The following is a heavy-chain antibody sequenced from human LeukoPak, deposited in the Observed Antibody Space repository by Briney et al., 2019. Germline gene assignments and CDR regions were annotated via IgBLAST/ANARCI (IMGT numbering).Heavy chain of an antibody. CDR2: INHSGST. CDR3: ARVVAGSGSYDDYYYYMDV. J-gene: IGHJ6*03. D-gene: IGHD3-10*01. Sequence: SETLSLTCTVYGGPFSGYYWSWIRQPPGKGLEWIGEINHSGSTNYNPYLKSRVTISVDTSKNQFSLKLSSVTAADTAVYYCARVVAGSGSYDDYYYYMDVWGKGTTVTVSS. CDR1: GGPFSGYY. V-gene: IGHV4-34*01.